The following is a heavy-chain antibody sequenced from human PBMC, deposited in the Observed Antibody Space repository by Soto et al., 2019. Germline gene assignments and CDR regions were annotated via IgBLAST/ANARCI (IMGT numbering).Heavy chain of an antibody. CDR3: ANSAGYSSSWSTSYYYGMDV. D-gene: IGHD6-13*01. Sequence: QVQLQQWGAGLLKPSETLSLTCAVYGGSFSGYYWSWIRQPPGKGLEWIGEINHSGSTNYNPSLKSRVTISVDTSMNQVSLKLSSVTAADTAVYYCANSAGYSSSWSTSYYYGMDVWGQGTTVTVSS. V-gene: IGHV4-34*01. J-gene: IGHJ6*02. CDR2: INHSGST. CDR1: GGSFSGYY.